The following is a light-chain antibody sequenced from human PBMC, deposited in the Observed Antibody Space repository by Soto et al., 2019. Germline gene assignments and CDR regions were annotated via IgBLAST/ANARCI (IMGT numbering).Light chain of an antibody. V-gene: IGLV1-44*01. J-gene: IGLJ2*01. CDR1: SSNIGSYT. CDR2: SNN. CDR3: AAWDDSLNGVV. Sequence: VLTQPPSASGTPGQRVTISCSGSSSNIGSYTVNWYQQLPGTAPKLLIYSNNQRPSGVPDRFSGSKSGTSVSLAISGLQSEDEADYYCAAWDDSLNGVVFGGGTKLTVL.